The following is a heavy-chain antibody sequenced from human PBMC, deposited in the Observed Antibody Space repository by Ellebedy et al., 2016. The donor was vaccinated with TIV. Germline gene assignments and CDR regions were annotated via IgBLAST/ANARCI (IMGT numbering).Heavy chain of an antibody. CDR1: GLSFSSNT. Sequence: GESLKISCAASGLSFSSNTMNWVRQAPGKGLEWVSSISSSSSYIYYADSVKGRFTISRDNAKNSLYLQMNSLRAEDTAVYYCARGDVVTSLHRVDYWGQGTLVTVSS. D-gene: IGHD3-22*01. V-gene: IGHV3-21*01. CDR2: ISSSSSYI. CDR3: ARGDVVTSLHRVDY. J-gene: IGHJ4*02.